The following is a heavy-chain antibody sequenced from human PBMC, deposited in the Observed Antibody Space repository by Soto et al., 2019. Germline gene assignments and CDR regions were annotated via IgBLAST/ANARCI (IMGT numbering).Heavy chain of an antibody. J-gene: IGHJ1*01. D-gene: IGHD2-8*01. CDR3: AIQDCTNDVCLEAAVTVGGALES. CDR1: GFTFRKFW. V-gene: IGHV3-74*01. Sequence: EVQLVQSGGGLAQPGKSLRLSCAASGFTFRKFWMHWVRQVPGKGPVWVSYISSDGTTTDYADSVKGRFTISRDNAKDTLYLQMDRLRAEDTAVYYCAIQDCTNDVCLEAAVTVGGALESWGQGTLVPVSS. CDR2: ISSDGTTT.